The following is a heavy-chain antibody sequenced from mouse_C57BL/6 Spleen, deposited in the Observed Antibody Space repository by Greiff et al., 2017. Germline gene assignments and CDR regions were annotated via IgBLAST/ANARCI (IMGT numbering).Heavy chain of an antibody. V-gene: IGHV1-69*01. CDR2: IDPSSSYT. Sequence: QVQLQQSGAELVMPGASVKLSCKASGYTFTSYWMHWVKQRPGPGLEWIGEIDPSSSYTNYNQKFKGKSPLTVDKSSSTAYLQRRSLTSEDSAVYYCARAYSNDGDYWGQGTTLTVSS. D-gene: IGHD2-12*01. J-gene: IGHJ2*01. CDR1: GYTFTSYW. CDR3: ARAYSNDGDY.